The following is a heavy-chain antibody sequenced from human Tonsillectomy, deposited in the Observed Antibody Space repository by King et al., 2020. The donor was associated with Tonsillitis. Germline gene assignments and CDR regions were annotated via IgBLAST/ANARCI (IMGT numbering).Heavy chain of an antibody. CDR3: ARDLGWRRLKLPDGGMDV. Sequence: VQLQESGGGLVKPGGSLRLSCAASGFTFSSYIINWVRQAPGKGLEWVSSIGSSNRYIYYADSVKGRFTISRDNAKNSLYLQMDSLGAEDTAVYYCARDLGWRRLKLPDGGMDVWGQGTTVTVSS. V-gene: IGHV3-21*01. D-gene: IGHD6-25*01. J-gene: IGHJ6*02. CDR2: IGSSNRYI. CDR1: GFTFSSYI.